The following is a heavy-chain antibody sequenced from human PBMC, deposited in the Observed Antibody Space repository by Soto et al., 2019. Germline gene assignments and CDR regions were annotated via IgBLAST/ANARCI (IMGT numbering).Heavy chain of an antibody. Sequence: QVQLQESGPGLVKPSETLSLTCTVSGGSFTNYYWSWIRQPPGKGLEWIGYIYYNGNTNYNPSLKSRVTMSVDTSKNQFSLNLSSVTAADTAVYYCSRALRCDYWGQGTLVTVSS. CDR1: GGSFTNYY. J-gene: IGHJ4*02. CDR3: SRALRCDY. D-gene: IGHD3-10*01. CDR2: IYYNGNT. V-gene: IGHV4-59*01.